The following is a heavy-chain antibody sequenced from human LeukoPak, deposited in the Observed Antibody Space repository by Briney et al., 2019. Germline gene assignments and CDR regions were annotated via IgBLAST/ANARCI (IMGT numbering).Heavy chain of an antibody. CDR2: ISSNGGST. V-gene: IGHV3-64D*06. CDR1: GFTFSISA. D-gene: IGHD6-13*01. J-gene: IGHJ4*02. CDR3: VKSPSNSWHIDY. Sequence: GSLRLSCSASGFTFSISAMHWIRQAPGKGLQYVSAISSNGGSTYHADSVKGRFTISRDNSKNTLYLQMSSLRAEDTAVYYCVKSPSNSWHIDYWGQGTLVTVSS.